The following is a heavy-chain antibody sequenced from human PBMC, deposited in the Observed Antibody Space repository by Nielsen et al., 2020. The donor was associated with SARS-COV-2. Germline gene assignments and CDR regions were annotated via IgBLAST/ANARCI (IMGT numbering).Heavy chain of an antibody. CDR2: ISYDGNNK. CDR3: ARDPATIFGVVTSVGWGNYFDY. J-gene: IGHJ4*02. Sequence: GGSLRLSCAASGFTFSNYAMHWVRQAPGKGLEWVAVISYDGNNKYYADSVKGRFTISRDNSKNTLYLQMNSLRAEDTAVYYCARDPATIFGVVTSVGWGNYFDYWGQGTLVTVSS. CDR1: GFTFSNYA. D-gene: IGHD3-3*01. V-gene: IGHV3-30-3*01.